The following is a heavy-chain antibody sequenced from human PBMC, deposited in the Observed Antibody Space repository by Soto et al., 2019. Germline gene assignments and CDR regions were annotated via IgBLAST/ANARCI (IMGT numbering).Heavy chain of an antibody. CDR3: ARDQGGPFDY. V-gene: IGHV4-59*01. D-gene: IGHD2-15*01. Sequence: SETLSLTCTVSGVSFSTYYWSWIRQAPGKGLEWIGYIYYSGSSNYNPSLKSRVTMPVDTSKNQLSLKLSSVTAADTAVYYCARDQGGPFDYWGQGTLVTVSS. CDR2: IYYSGSS. CDR1: GVSFSTYY. J-gene: IGHJ4*02.